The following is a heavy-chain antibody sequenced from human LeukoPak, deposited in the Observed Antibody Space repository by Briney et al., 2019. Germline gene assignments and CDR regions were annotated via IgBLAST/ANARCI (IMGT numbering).Heavy chain of an antibody. CDR2: IYYIGNT. J-gene: IGHJ2*01. CDR1: GGSISSGDCY. Sequence: SETLSLTCTVSGGSISSGDCYWSWIRQPPGKGLEWIGYIYYIGNTFYNPSLKSRVTISVDTSKNQFSLKLSSVTAADTAVYYCASAYCGGDCTPYWYFDLWGRGTLVTVSS. CDR3: ASAYCGGDCTPYWYFDL. D-gene: IGHD2-21*02. V-gene: IGHV4-30-4*01.